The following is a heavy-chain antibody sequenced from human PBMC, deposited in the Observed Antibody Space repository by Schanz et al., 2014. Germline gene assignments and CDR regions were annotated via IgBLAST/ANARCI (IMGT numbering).Heavy chain of an antibody. CDR3: AKAADWPVTRFDP. CDR2: LSEGGGGT. Sequence: EVQLLESGGGLAQPGGSLRLSCAASGFTLSNYAMSWVRQAPGKGLEWVSALSEGGGGTHYADSVRGRFTISSDSSKNTLYLQMSSLRADDTAVYYCAKAADWPVTRFDPWGQGTLGTVSS. CDR1: GFTLSNYA. J-gene: IGHJ5*02. V-gene: IGHV3-23*01. D-gene: IGHD3-9*01.